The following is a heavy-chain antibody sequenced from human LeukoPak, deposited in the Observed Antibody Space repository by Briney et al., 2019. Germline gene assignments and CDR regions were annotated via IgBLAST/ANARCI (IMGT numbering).Heavy chain of an antibody. J-gene: IGHJ4*02. CDR3: ATDQGIAAAEH. Sequence: GGSLRLSCAASGFTFSSYAMSWVRQAPGKGLEWVSAISGSGGSTYYADSVKGRFTISRDNSKNTLCLQMNSLRAEDTAVYYCATDQGIAAAEHWGQGTLVTVSS. V-gene: IGHV3-23*01. CDR1: GFTFSSYA. D-gene: IGHD6-13*01. CDR2: ISGSGGST.